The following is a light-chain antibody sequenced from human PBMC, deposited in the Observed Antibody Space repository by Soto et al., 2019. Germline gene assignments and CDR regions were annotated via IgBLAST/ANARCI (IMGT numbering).Light chain of an antibody. J-gene: IGKJ4*01. CDR1: QAVGSN. CDR2: DAS. Sequence: IVLTQSPATLSVSPGERATLSCRASQAVGSNLAWYQQRPGQAPRLLIYDASTRATGIPHRFSGGGSGSDFTLTFSSLQSDDFAVYYCQHFNKWPHMPAFGGGNKLAIK. CDR3: QHFNKWPHMPA. V-gene: IGKV3-15*01.